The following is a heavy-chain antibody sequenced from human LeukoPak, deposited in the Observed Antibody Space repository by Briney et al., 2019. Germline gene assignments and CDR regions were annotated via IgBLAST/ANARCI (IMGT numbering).Heavy chain of an antibody. D-gene: IGHD5-18*01. Sequence: GMSLRLSCAASGFPFSTYGMHWVRQAPGKGLEWVAAISNDGNNKFYADSVKGRFTISRDNPKNTMNLQMNSLRDEDTAVYYCARGGSGYSYGKIDSWGQGILVTVSS. CDR1: GFPFSTYG. CDR2: ISNDGNNK. CDR3: ARGGSGYSYGKIDS. V-gene: IGHV3-30*03. J-gene: IGHJ4*02.